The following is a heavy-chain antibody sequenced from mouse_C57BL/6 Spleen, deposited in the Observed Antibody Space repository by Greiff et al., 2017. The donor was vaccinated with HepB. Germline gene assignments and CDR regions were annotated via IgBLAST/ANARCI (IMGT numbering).Heavy chain of an antibody. J-gene: IGHJ4*01. CDR2: IGPGSGST. CDR3: ARSGDYDYDGYYAMDY. Sequence: QVQLQQSGAELVKPGASVKISCKASGYTFTDYYINWVKQRPGQGLEWIGKIGPGSGSTYYNEKFKGKATLTADKSSSTAYMQLSSLTSEDSAVYFCARSGDYDYDGYYAMDYWGQGTSVTVSS. V-gene: IGHV1-77*01. D-gene: IGHD2-4*01. CDR1: GYTFTDYY.